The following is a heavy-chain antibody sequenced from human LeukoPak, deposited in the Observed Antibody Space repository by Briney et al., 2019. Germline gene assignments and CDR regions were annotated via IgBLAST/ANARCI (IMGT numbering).Heavy chain of an antibody. D-gene: IGHD6-19*01. J-gene: IGHJ4*02. CDR1: GFTFTTYA. CDR3: AKDHPSSGWPTFEY. CDR2: ITDSGDNT. Sequence: GGSLRLSCAASGFTFTTYAMSWVRQAPGKGLEWVSAITDSGDNTYYADSVKGRFTISRDESENTVYLQMNSLRAEDTAVYYCAKDHPSSGWPTFEYWGQGTLVTASP. V-gene: IGHV3-23*01.